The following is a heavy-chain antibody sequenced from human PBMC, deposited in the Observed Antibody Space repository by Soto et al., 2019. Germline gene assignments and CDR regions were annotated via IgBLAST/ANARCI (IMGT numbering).Heavy chain of an antibody. CDR1: GFTFDDYA. D-gene: IGHD2-21*02. CDR2: ISWNSGSI. Sequence: GGSLRLSCAASGFTFDDYAMHWVRQAPGKGLEWVSGISWNSGSIGYADSVKGRFTISRDNAKNSLYLQMNSLRAEDTALYYCAKSLCGGDCYLYYYYGMDVWGQGTTVTVSS. J-gene: IGHJ6*02. V-gene: IGHV3-9*01. CDR3: AKSLCGGDCYLYYYYGMDV.